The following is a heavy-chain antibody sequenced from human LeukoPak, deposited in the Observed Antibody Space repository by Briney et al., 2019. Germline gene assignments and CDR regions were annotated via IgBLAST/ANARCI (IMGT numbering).Heavy chain of an antibody. V-gene: IGHV3-30*18. Sequence: PGGSLRLSCAASGFTFGSYGMHWVRQAPGKGLEWVAVISFDGSNKYYADSVKGRFTISRDNSKNTLYLQMNSLRAEDTAVYCCAKEAQFGTPGYYFYYGMDVWGQGTTVTVSS. CDR3: AKEAQFGTPGYYFYYGMDV. D-gene: IGHD3-10*01. CDR2: ISFDGSNK. J-gene: IGHJ6*02. CDR1: GFTFGSYG.